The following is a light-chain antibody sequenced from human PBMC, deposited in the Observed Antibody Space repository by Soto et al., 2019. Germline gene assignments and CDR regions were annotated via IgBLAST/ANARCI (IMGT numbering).Light chain of an antibody. CDR1: SSNIGAGYA. J-gene: IGLJ2*01. CDR3: QSVESHPPCLV. Sequence: QSVLTQPPSVSGAPGQRVTISCTGSSSNIGAGYAVHWYQQLPGKAPKLLMYDNNNRPSGVPKRFSGSKSGTSASLAIAGLPNEDEADHLCQSVESHPPCLVFGGGTQLTV. V-gene: IGLV1-40*01. CDR2: DNN.